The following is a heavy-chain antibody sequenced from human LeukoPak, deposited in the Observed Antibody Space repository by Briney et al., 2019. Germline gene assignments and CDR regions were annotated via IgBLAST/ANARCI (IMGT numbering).Heavy chain of an antibody. V-gene: IGHV4-34*01. J-gene: IGHJ6*02. D-gene: IGHD2-15*01. CDR1: GGSFSGYY. CDR2: INHSGST. CDR3: ARGYCSGGSCYSRGRYYYYGMDV. Sequence: SETLSLTCAVYGGSFSGYYWSRLRQPPGKGLEWIGEINHSGSTNYNPSLKSRVTISVDTSKNQFSLKLSSVTAADTAVYYCARGYCSGGSCYSRGRYYYYGMDVWGQGTTVTVSS.